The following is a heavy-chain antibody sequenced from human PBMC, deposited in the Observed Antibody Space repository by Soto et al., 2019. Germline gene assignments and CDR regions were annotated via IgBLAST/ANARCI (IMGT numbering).Heavy chain of an antibody. CDR2: ISGSGGST. CDR3: AKVKGYDSSGPTAY. CDR1: GFTFSSYA. J-gene: IGHJ4*02. V-gene: IGHV3-23*01. D-gene: IGHD3-22*01. Sequence: VGSLRLSCAASGFTFSSYAMSWVRQAPGKGLEWVSAISGSGGSTYYADSVKGRFTISRDNSKNTLYLQMNSLRAEDTAVYYCAKVKGYDSSGPTAYWGQGTLVTVSS.